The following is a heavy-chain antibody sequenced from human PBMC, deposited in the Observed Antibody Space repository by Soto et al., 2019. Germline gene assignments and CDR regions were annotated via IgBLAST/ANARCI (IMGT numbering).Heavy chain of an antibody. D-gene: IGHD1-1*01. CDR2: ISAYNGDT. CDR3: ARDSLGTETTAWLDP. J-gene: IGHJ5*02. Sequence: QVQLVQSGAEVKKPGASVKVSCKASGYTFTNYGISWVRQDPGQGLEWMGWISAYNGDTHYAQKVQGRVTMTTDTSASTAYMELRSLRSDDTAMYYCARDSLGTETTAWLDPWGQGTLVTVSS. V-gene: IGHV1-18*04. CDR1: GYTFTNYG.